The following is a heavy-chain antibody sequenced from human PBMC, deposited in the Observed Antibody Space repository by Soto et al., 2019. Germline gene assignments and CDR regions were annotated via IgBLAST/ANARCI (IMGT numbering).Heavy chain of an antibody. J-gene: IGHJ4*02. CDR2: INKNGGEK. V-gene: IGHV3-7*03. Sequence: EVQLVESGGGLVQPGGSLRLSCAASGFTFSSYSMSWVRQAPGKGLEWVANINKNGGEKYYVDSVKGRFTISRDNAKNSLYLQMNSLRAEDTAVYYCARPWDTAMVSTWNYCGQGTLVTVSS. CDR3: ARPWDTAMVSTWNY. D-gene: IGHD5-18*01. CDR1: GFTFSSYS.